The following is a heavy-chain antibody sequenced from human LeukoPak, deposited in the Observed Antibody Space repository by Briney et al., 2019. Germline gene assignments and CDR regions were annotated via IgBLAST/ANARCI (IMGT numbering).Heavy chain of an antibody. CDR2: IGAAGDT. D-gene: IGHD3-10*01. CDR1: GFTFSTYD. J-gene: IGHJ4*02. CDR3: TRARRYGSGSYLFDY. Sequence: PGGSLRLSCAASGFTFSTYDIHWVRQATGKGLEWVSAIGAAGDTYYPGSVKGRLTISRENAKNSLYLQMNSLRAGDTAVYYCTRARRYGSGSYLFDYWGQGTLVTVSS. V-gene: IGHV3-13*01.